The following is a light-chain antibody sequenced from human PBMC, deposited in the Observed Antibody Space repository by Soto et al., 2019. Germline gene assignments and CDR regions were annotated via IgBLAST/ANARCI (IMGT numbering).Light chain of an antibody. CDR2: DAS. Sequence: EIVLTQSPATLSLSPGERATLSCRASQSVSSDLAWFQQKPGQAPRLLIYDASNRATGIPARFSGSGSGTDFTLTISSLEPEDFALYYCQQRYNWPLTFGPGTKLDI. V-gene: IGKV3-11*01. CDR1: QSVSSD. J-gene: IGKJ3*01. CDR3: QQRYNWPLT.